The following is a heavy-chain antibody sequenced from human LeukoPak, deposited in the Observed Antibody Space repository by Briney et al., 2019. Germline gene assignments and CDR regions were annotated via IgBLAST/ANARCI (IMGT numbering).Heavy chain of an antibody. J-gene: IGHJ4*02. CDR1: GGSISSYY. Sequence: SETLSLTCTVSGGSISSYYWSWLRQPPGKGLEWLGYIYYSGSTNYNPSLKSRVTISVDTSKNQFSLKLSSVTAADTAVYYCARRRDFFDYWGQGTLVTVSS. CDR2: IYYSGST. V-gene: IGHV4-59*08. D-gene: IGHD2/OR15-2a*01. CDR3: ARRRDFFDY.